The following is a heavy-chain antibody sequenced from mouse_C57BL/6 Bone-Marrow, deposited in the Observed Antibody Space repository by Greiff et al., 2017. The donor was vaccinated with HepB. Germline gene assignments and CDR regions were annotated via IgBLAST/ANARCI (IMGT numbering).Heavy chain of an antibody. Sequence: EVQGVESGEGLVKPGGSLKLSCAASGFTFSSYAMSWVRQTPEKRLEWVAYISSGGDYIYYADTVKGRFTISRDNARNTLYLQMSSLKSEDTAMYYCTRDRGDSNYGSMDYWGQGTSVTVSS. CDR1: GFTFSSYA. V-gene: IGHV5-9-1*02. CDR3: TRDRGDSNYGSMDY. J-gene: IGHJ4*01. CDR2: ISSGGDYI. D-gene: IGHD2-5*01.